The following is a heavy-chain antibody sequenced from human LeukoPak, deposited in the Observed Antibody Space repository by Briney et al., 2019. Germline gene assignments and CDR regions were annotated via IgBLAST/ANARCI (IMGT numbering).Heavy chain of an antibody. Sequence: PSETLSLTCAVSGGSISSSIYYWGWIRQPPGKGLEWIGSIYYSGSTYYNPPLKSRVTISVDTSKNQFSLKLSSVAAADTAVYYCARSVRQVVSTFDYWGQGTLVTVSS. J-gene: IGHJ4*02. V-gene: IGHV4-39*01. CDR1: GGSISSSIYY. CDR3: ARSVRQVVSTFDY. D-gene: IGHD3-22*01. CDR2: IYYSGST.